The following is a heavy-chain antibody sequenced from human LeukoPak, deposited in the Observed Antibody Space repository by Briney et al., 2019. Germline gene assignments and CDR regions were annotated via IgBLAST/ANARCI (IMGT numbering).Heavy chain of an antibody. CDR3: TTAAALFFGY. V-gene: IGHV3-73*01. J-gene: IGHJ4*02. CDR1: GFSFRASA. CDR2: IRNKNNNYAT. Sequence: GGSLRLSCAGSGFSFRASAMHWVRQASGKGLEWVGRIRNKNNNYATTYGESVKGRFTISRDDSKNMAFLQMNSLKTEDTAVYYCTTAAALFFGYWGRGTLVTVSS. D-gene: IGHD6-13*01.